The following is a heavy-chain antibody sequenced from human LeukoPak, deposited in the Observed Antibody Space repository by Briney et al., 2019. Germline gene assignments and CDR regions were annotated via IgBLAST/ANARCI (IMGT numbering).Heavy chain of an antibody. D-gene: IGHD3-16*01. CDR3: ARDLGFGYFDY. Sequence: PSETLSLTCAVYGGSFSGYYWSWIRQPPGKGQEWIGDIYYSGNTNYNPSLKSRVTISVDTSKNQFSLKLSSVTAADTAVYYCARDLGFGYFDYWGQGTLVTVSS. V-gene: IGHV4-59*01. J-gene: IGHJ4*02. CDR2: IYYSGNT. CDR1: GGSFSGYY.